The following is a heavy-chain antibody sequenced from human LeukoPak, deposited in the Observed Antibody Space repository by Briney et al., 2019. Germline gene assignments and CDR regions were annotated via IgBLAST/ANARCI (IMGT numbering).Heavy chain of an antibody. CDR2: ISSSSSYI. CDR1: GFTFSSYS. Sequence: GGSLRLSCAASGFTFSSYSMNWVRQAPGKGLEWVSSISSSSSYIYYTDSVKGRFTISRDNAKNSLYLQMDSLRAEDTAVYYCALSGIWNYYFDYWGQGTLVTVSS. V-gene: IGHV3-21*01. CDR3: ALSGIWNYYFDY. J-gene: IGHJ4*02. D-gene: IGHD1-7*01.